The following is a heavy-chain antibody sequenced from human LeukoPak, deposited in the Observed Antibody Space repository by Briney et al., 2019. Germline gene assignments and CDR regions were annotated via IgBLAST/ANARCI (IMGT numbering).Heavy chain of an antibody. CDR3: ASRKDIVVVPAAIPLNWFDP. D-gene: IGHD2-2*02. CDR2: INHSGST. CDR1: AGSFSGYY. Sequence: PSETLSLTCAVYAGSFSGYYWSWIRQPPGKGLEWIGEINHSGSTNYNPSLKSRVTISVDTSKNHFSLKLSSVTAADTAVYYCASRKDIVVVPAAIPLNWFDPWGQGTLVTVSS. V-gene: IGHV4-34*01. J-gene: IGHJ5*02.